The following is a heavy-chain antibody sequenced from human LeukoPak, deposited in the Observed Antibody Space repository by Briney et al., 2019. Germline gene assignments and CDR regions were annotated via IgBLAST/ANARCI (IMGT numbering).Heavy chain of an antibody. CDR3: ARDGRGNYYYDY. J-gene: IGHJ4*02. Sequence: GGSLRLSCAASGFTFSSYAMSWVRQAPGKGLEWVSAISGSGGSTYYADSVKGRFTISRDNSKNTLYLQMNSLRAEDTAVYYCARDGRGNYYYDYWGQGILVTVSS. CDR2: ISGSGGST. V-gene: IGHV3-23*01. CDR1: GFTFSSYA. D-gene: IGHD3-16*01.